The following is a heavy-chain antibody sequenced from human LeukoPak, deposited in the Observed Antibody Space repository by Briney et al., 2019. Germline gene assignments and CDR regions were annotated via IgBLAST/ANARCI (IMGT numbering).Heavy chain of an antibody. J-gene: IGHJ5*02. V-gene: IGHV4-61*02. D-gene: IGHD4-23*01. Sequence: PSETLSLTCTVSGGSISSGSYYWSWIRQPAGKGLEWIGRIYTSGSTNYNPSLKSRVTISVDTSKNQFSLKLSSVTAADTAVYYCARDVVTRALWWFDPWGQGTLVTASS. CDR3: ARDVVTRALWWFDP. CDR1: GGSISSGSYY. CDR2: IYTSGST.